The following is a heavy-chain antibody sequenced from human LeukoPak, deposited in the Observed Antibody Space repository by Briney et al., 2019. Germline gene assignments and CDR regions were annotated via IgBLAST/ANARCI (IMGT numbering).Heavy chain of an antibody. CDR2: IYYSGST. CDR3: ARDRRYYDTSGTVYYDAMDV. CDR1: GGSISCYY. V-gene: IGHV4-59*01. Sequence: PSETLSLTCTVSGGSISCYYWSWIRQPPGKGLEWIGYIYYSGSTNYKPSLKSRVTISVDTSKNQFSLKLSSVTAADTAVYYCARDRRYYDTSGTVYYDAMDVWGQGTTVTVSS. J-gene: IGHJ6*02. D-gene: IGHD3-22*01.